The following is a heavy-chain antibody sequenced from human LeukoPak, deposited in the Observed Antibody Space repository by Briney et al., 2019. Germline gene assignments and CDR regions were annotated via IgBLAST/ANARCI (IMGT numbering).Heavy chain of an antibody. CDR3: ASQANFYDSSGYFRP. J-gene: IGHJ5*02. Sequence: SETLSLTCTVSGDSINSGGYYWTWLRQHPGRGLEWIGYIYYSGSTYYNPSLRSRVTLSLDTSKNQFSLNLNSVTAADTAVYYCASQANFYDSSGYFRPWGQGTLVTVSP. CDR2: IYYSGST. D-gene: IGHD3-22*01. V-gene: IGHV4-31*03. CDR1: GDSINSGGYY.